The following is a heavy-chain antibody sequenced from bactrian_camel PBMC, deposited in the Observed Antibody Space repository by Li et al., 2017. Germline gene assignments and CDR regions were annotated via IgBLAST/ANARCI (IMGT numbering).Heavy chain of an antibody. D-gene: IGHD5*01. CDR1: AYTQSSSC. CDR3: AADLFRVTACGAGYVPDFPY. J-gene: IGHJ6*01. V-gene: IGHV3-3*01. CDR2: IYFTGGTT. Sequence: HVQLVESGGGSVQAGGSLRLSCSSSAYTQSSSCMGWFRRAAGKEREGVASIYFTGGTTYYADSVEGRFTISQDNVKNTVYLQMSSLKPEDTAMYYCAADLFRVTACGAGYVPDFPYRGRGTQVTVS.